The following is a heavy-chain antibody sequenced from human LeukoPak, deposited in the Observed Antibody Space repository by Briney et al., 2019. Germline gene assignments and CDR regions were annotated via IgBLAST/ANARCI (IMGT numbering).Heavy chain of an antibody. CDR3: ARDLRYSSGWSASGMDV. J-gene: IGHJ6*03. CDR2: TNPNSGGT. D-gene: IGHD6-19*01. Sequence: ASVTVSCKASGYTFTGYYMHWVRQAPGQGLEWMGWTNPNSGGTNYAQKFQGRVTMTRDTSISTAYMELSRLRSDDTAVYYCARDLRYSSGWSASGMDVWGKGTTVTISS. CDR1: GYTFTGYY. V-gene: IGHV1-2*02.